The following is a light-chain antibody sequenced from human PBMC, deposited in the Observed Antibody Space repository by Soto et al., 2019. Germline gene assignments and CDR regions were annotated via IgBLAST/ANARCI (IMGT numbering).Light chain of an antibody. J-gene: IGLJ2*01. CDR3: SSYASNGDVL. CDR2: DVS. V-gene: IGLV2-14*03. CDR1: SSDVGTYEY. Sequence: QSALTQPASVSGSPGQSITISCTGTSSDVGTYEYVSWYQHHPGKAPKLMIYDVSNRPSGVSDRFSGSKSGNTASLTISGLPAEDEADYYCSSYASNGDVLFGGGTKLTVL.